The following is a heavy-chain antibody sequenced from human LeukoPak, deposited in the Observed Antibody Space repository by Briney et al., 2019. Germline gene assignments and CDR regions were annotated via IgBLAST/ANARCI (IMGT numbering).Heavy chain of an antibody. D-gene: IGHD3-3*02. Sequence: GGSLRLSCAASGFTFSSYAVHWVRQAPGKGLEWVAVISYDGSNKYYADSVKGRFTISRDNSKNTLYLQMNSLRAEDTAVYYCAKEISVFRVVNQAFDPWGQGTLVTVSS. V-gene: IGHV3-30*04. CDR2: ISYDGSNK. J-gene: IGHJ5*02. CDR3: AKEISVFRVVNQAFDP. CDR1: GFTFSSYA.